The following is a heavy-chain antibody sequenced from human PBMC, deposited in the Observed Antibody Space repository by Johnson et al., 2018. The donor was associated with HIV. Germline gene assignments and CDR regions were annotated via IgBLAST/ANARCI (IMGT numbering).Heavy chain of an antibody. V-gene: IGHV3-7*03. CDR1: GFTFSSYW. J-gene: IGHJ3*02. CDR3: VRGEEGAFDI. CDR2: IKQDGSEK. Sequence: VQLVESGGGLVQPGGSLRLSCAASGFTFSSYWMHWVRQAPGKGLEWVGNIKQDGSEKYYVDSVKGRFTISRDNAKNSLYLQMTSLTAEDTAVFSCVRGEEGAFDIWGQVTMVTVSS.